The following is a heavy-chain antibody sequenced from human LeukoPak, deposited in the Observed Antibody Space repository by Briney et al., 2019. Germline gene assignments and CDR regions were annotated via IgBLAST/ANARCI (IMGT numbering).Heavy chain of an antibody. Sequence: SETLSLTCAVSGGSISSSNWWTWVRQPPGKGLEWIGEIYRSGTTNYNPSLKSRVTISVDKSKNQFSLKLSSVTAADTAVYYCARGPPEYYDILTGYYKDYYYYYMDVWGKGTTVTISS. V-gene: IGHV4-4*02. CDR1: GGSISSSNW. J-gene: IGHJ6*03. CDR3: ARGPPEYYDILTGYYKDYYYYYMDV. D-gene: IGHD3-9*01. CDR2: IYRSGTT.